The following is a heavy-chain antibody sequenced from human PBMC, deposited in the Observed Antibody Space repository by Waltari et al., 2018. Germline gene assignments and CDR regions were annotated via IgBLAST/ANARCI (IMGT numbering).Heavy chain of an antibody. CDR1: GGSISSSSYY. CDR3: ARHFGYVDAFDI. D-gene: IGHD5-12*01. Sequence: QLQLQESGPGLVKPSETLSLTCTVYGGSISSSSYYWGWIRQPPGKGLEWNGSIYYSVSTYYNPSLKIRVTISVYTSKNQFSLKLSSVTAADTAVYYCARHFGYVDAFDIWGQGTMVTVSS. V-gene: IGHV4-39*01. CDR2: IYYSVST. J-gene: IGHJ3*02.